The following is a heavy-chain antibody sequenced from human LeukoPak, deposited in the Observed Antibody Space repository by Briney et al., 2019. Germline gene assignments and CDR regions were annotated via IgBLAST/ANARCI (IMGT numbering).Heavy chain of an antibody. V-gene: IGHV3-23*01. CDR3: AKNLYCGGGSCYPSALGMDV. J-gene: IGHJ6*02. D-gene: IGHD2-15*01. CDR2: ISGSGNRT. CDR1: GFIFSDYY. Sequence: PGGSLRLSCVGSGFIFSDYYMDWVRQAPGKGLEWVSSISGSGNRTYYADSVKGRFTISRDNSKNTLFLQMNSLRAEDTAVYYCAKNLYCGGGSCYPSALGMDVWGQGTTVTVSS.